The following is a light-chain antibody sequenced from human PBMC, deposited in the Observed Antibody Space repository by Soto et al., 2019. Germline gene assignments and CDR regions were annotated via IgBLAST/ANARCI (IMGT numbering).Light chain of an antibody. V-gene: IGKV4-1*01. CDR2: WAS. CDR3: QQYNNWPPYT. CDR1: QSLLFSSNKKNY. J-gene: IGKJ2*01. Sequence: DIVMTQSPASLAVSLGERATINCKSSQSLLFSSNKKNYLAWYQQRPGQPPKLLIYWASSRESGVPDRFTGSGSGTDFTLSISSLQAEDVAVYYCQQYNNWPPYTFGQGTKLEIK.